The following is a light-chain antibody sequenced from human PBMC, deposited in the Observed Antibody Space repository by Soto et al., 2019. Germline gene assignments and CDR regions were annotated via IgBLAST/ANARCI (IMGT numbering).Light chain of an antibody. J-gene: IGLJ2*01. CDR3: SSYASSSTPVV. CDR1: SSDVGVYNS. Sequence: QSVLTQPASVSGSPGQSITISCTGLSSDVGVYNSVSWYQQHPGKAPKLMIYDVSNRPSGVSNRFSGSKSGNTPSLTISGLQAEDEADYYCSSYASSSTPVVFGGGTKVTVL. CDR2: DVS. V-gene: IGLV2-14*03.